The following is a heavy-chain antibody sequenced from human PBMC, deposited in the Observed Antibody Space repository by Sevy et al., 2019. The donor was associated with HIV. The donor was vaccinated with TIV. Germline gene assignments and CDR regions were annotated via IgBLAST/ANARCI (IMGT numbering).Heavy chain of an antibody. CDR3: ARDRSLKWFDP. J-gene: IGHJ5*02. V-gene: IGHV4-30-2*01. CDR1: GDSISSGDYS. Sequence: SKTLSLTCAVSGDSISSGDYSWSWIRQPPGKGLEWIGYIYHSGSTYYTPSLESRVTISVDRSKNQFSLKLSSVTAADTAVYYCARDRSLKWFDPWGQGTLVTVSS. CDR2: IYHSGST.